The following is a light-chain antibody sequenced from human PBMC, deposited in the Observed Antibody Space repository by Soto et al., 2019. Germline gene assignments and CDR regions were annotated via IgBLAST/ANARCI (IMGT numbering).Light chain of an antibody. Sequence: EIVMTQSPATLSVSPGERATLSCRASQSISTNLAWYHHRAGQAPRLLINGASTRATGIPARFSGSGSGTEFTLTISSLQSEDFAVYYCQQYNTWPPMYTFGQGTKLEIK. CDR1: QSISTN. V-gene: IGKV3-15*01. J-gene: IGKJ2*01. CDR3: QQYNTWPPMYT. CDR2: GAS.